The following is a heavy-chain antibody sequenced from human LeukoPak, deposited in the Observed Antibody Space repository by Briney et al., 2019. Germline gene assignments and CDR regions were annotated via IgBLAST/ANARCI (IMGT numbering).Heavy chain of an antibody. J-gene: IGHJ4*02. Sequence: SETLSLTCTVSGGSISSYYWSWIRQPPGKGLEWIGYIYYNGSTKYNPSLKSRVTISVDTSKNQFSLKLSSVTAADTAVYYCARDVVAARGSFDYWGQGTLVTVSS. CDR1: GGSISSYY. CDR3: ARDVVAARGSFDY. D-gene: IGHD2-2*01. CDR2: IYYNGST. V-gene: IGHV4-59*01.